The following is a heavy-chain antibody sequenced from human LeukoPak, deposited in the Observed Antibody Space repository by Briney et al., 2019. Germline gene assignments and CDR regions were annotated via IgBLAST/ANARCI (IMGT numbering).Heavy chain of an antibody. Sequence: SQTLSLTCAISGDSVSSNSAAWNWIRQSPSRGLEWLGRTYYRSKWYNDYAVSVKSRITINPDTSKNQFSLQLNSVTPEDTAVYYCARDLASHYSSSQDAFDIWGQGTMVTVSS. J-gene: IGHJ3*02. CDR2: TYYRSKWYN. V-gene: IGHV6-1*01. CDR1: GDSVSSNSAA. D-gene: IGHD6-13*01. CDR3: ARDLASHYSSSQDAFDI.